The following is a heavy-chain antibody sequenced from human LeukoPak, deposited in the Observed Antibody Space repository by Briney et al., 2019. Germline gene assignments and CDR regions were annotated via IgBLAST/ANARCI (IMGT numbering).Heavy chain of an antibody. J-gene: IGHJ5*02. V-gene: IGHV3-48*02. CDR2: ISTSSSTI. Sequence: PGGSLRLSCAASGFTFSTYAMNWVPQAPGKGLEWVSYISTSSSTIYYADSVKGRFTISRDNAKNSLYLQMNSLRDEDTAVYYCARGFHPWGQGTLVIVSS. CDR1: GFTFSTYA. CDR3: ARGFHP.